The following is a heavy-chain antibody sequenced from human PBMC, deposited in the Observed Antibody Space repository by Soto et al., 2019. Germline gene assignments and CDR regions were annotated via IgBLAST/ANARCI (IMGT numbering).Heavy chain of an antibody. CDR1: GYTFTSYY. Sequence: EASVKVSCKASGYTFTSYYMHWVRQAPGQGLEWMGIINPSGGSTSYAQKFQGRVTMTRDTSTSTVYMELSSLRSEDTAVYYCARDHPPYYYDSSGPSYYFDYWGQGTLVTVSS. V-gene: IGHV1-46*01. J-gene: IGHJ4*02. CDR2: INPSGGST. CDR3: ARDHPPYYYDSSGPSYYFDY. D-gene: IGHD3-22*01.